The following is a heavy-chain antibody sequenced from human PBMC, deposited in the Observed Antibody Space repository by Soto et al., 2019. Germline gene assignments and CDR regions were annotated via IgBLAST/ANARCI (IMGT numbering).Heavy chain of an antibody. Sequence: ASVKVSCKASGYTFTSYAMHWVRQAPGQRLEWMGWINAGNGNTKYSQKFQGRVTITRDTSASTAYMELSSLRSEDTAVYYCARDRLPLHLRRYDNWYFDLWGRGTLVTVSS. V-gene: IGHV1-3*01. D-gene: IGHD3-9*01. CDR2: INAGNGNT. CDR3: ARDRLPLHLRRYDNWYFDL. CDR1: GYTFTSYA. J-gene: IGHJ2*01.